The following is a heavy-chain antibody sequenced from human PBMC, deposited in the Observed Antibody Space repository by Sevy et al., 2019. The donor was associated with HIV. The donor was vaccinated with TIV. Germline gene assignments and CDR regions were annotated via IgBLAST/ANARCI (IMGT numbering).Heavy chain of an antibody. J-gene: IGHJ6*02. D-gene: IGHD3-3*01. CDR2: IFYSERS. CDR3: ARHEAYDFWGDTIRENYYYGIDV. Sequence: SETLSLTCSVSGASITTIPYYWGWIRQAPGEGLEWSGRIFYSERSEDNPSHKGRVTIYADTSKNQFSLKLRSVTAADTSVYYCARHEAYDFWGDTIRENYYYGIDVWGQGTTVTVSS. V-gene: IGHV4-39*01. CDR1: GASITTIPYY.